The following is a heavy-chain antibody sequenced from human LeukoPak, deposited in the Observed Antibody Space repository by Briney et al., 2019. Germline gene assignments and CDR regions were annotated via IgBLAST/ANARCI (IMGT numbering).Heavy chain of an antibody. CDR1: GYTFTSYA. CDR2: INAGNGNT. J-gene: IGHJ4*02. V-gene: IGHV1-3*03. D-gene: IGHD6-13*01. Sequence: ASVKVSCKASGYTFTSYAMHWVRQAPGQRLEWMGWINAGNGNTKYSQEFQGRVTITRDTSASTAYMELSSLRSEDMAVYYCARGIAAAGDYFDYWGQGTLVTVSS. CDR3: ARGIAAAGDYFDY.